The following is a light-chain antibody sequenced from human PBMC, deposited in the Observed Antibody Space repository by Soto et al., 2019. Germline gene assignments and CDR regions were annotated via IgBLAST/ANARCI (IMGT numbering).Light chain of an antibody. CDR3: SSDTTSSTLVL. V-gene: IGLV2-14*01. CDR2: EFS. Sequence: QSVLTQPASVSGSPGQSITISCTGTSSDIGGSNYVSWYQQHPGKAPKLMIFEFSNRPSGVSNRFSGSKSGNTASLTISGLQAEDEADYYCSSDTTSSTLVLFGGGTQLTVL. J-gene: IGLJ2*01. CDR1: SSDIGGSNY.